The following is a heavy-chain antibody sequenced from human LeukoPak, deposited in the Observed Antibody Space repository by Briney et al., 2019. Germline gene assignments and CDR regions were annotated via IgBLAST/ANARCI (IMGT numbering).Heavy chain of an antibody. CDR1: GFTFSSYA. CDR2: ISGGGGST. J-gene: IGHJ4*02. D-gene: IGHD6-19*01. CDR3: AKGIMSGWSFDY. Sequence: GGSLRLSCAASGFTFSSYAMSWVRQAPGKGLEWVSAISGGGGSTYYADSVKGRSTISRDNSKNTLYLQMNSLRAEDTAVYYCAKGIMSGWSFDYWGQGTLVTVSS. V-gene: IGHV3-23*01.